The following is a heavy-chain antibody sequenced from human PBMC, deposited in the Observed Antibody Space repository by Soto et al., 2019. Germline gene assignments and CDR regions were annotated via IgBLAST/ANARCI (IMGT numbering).Heavy chain of an antibody. V-gene: IGHV3-30*03. CDR2: ISYDGSNI. D-gene: IGHD5-18*01. Sequence: QVQLVESGVGVVQPGRSLRLSGAASGLTFSSYGMHWVRQAPGKGLEWVAVISYDGSNIYYADSVKGRFTISRDNSKNTLYLQMISLRAEDTAVFYCATGSNNGYTNYFDYWGQGPLVTVSS. CDR1: GLTFSSYG. CDR3: ATGSNNGYTNYFDY. J-gene: IGHJ4*02.